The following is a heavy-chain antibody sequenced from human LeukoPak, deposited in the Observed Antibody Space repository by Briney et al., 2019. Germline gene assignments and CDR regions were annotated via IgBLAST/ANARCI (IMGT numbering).Heavy chain of an antibody. D-gene: IGHD5-12*01. CDR1: GFTFSSYA. V-gene: IGHV3-30-3*01. CDR3: ARDSQIRYSDYDYPIFDY. Sequence: PGRSLRLSCAASGFTFSSYAMHWVRQAPGKGLEWVAVISYDGSNKYYADSVKGRFTISRDNSKNTLYLQMNSLRAEDTAVYYCARDSQIRYSDYDYPIFDYWGQGTLVTVSS. CDR2: ISYDGSNK. J-gene: IGHJ4*02.